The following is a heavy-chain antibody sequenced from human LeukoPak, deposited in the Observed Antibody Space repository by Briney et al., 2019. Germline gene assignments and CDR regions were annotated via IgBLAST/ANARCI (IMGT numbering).Heavy chain of an antibody. V-gene: IGHV3-9*01. D-gene: IGHD1-26*01. CDR2: ISWNSGSL. Sequence: GRSLRLYCAGSGFTFDEYAMHWVRQVPGKGLAWVLGISWNSGSLGYVDSVKGRFTISRDHAKNSLYLQMNRLRSEDTALYYCVRDSTPHGNYGARFDYWGQGILVTVSS. CDR3: VRDSTPHGNYGARFDY. J-gene: IGHJ4*02. CDR1: GFTFDEYA.